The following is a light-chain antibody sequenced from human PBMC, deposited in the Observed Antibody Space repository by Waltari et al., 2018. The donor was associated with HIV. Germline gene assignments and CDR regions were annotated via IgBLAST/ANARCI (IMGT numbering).Light chain of an antibody. V-gene: IGLV1-44*01. Sequence: QSVLTQPPSASGTPGQGVTISCSGSSSNIGSNAVNWYRQLPGTAPKVLIYSNNQRPSGFPDRVSGSKSGTSASLAISGLQSEDDADYYCAAWDDSLNGLLFGGGTKLTVL. CDR1: SSNIGSNA. J-gene: IGLJ2*01. CDR3: AAWDDSLNGLL. CDR2: SNN.